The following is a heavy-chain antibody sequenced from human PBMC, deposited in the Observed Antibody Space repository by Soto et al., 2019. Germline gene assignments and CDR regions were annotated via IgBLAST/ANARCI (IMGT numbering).Heavy chain of an antibody. D-gene: IGHD3-3*01. CDR3: AHRVLRAVFGLVTTTAIYFDF. J-gene: IGHJ4*02. CDR2: ISWDDDK. CDR1: GFSLTTSGVG. V-gene: IGHV2-5*02. Sequence: QITLNESGPTVVKPTETLTLTCTFSGFSLTTSGVGVGWVRQSPGKAPEWLAFISWDDDKRYRTSLKSSLTITQDTSKNQVVLTMANVDPADTATYYCAHRVLRAVFGLVTTTAIYFDFWGQGTPVVVSS.